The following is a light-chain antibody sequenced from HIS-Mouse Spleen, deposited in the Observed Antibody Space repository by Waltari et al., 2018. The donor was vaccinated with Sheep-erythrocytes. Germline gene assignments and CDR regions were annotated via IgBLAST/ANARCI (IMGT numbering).Light chain of an antibody. CDR3: CSYAGSYNHV. CDR1: SSDVGGYNY. J-gene: IGLJ1*01. CDR2: AVS. Sequence: QSALTQPRSVSGSPGQPVTISCTGTSSDVGGYNYVSWSQQHPGKAPTLLIYAVSKRPSGVPDRFSGAKSGNTASLTISGLQAEDEADYYCCSYAGSYNHVFATGTKVTVL. V-gene: IGLV2-11*01.